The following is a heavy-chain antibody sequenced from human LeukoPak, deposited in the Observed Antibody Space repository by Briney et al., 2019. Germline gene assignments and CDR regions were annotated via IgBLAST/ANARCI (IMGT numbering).Heavy chain of an antibody. V-gene: IGHV4-34*01. Sequence: SETLSLTCAVYGGSFSGYYWSWIRQPPGKGLEWIGEINHSGSTNYNPSLKSRVTISVDTSKNQFSLKLSSVTAADTAVYYCARVVAVAGFDYWGQGTLVTVSS. CDR3: ARVVAVAGFDY. CDR2: INHSGST. J-gene: IGHJ4*02. D-gene: IGHD6-19*01. CDR1: GGSFSGYY.